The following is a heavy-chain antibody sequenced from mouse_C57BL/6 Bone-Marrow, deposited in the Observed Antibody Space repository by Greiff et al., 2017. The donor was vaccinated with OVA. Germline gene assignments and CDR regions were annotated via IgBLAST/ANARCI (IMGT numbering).Heavy chain of an antibody. Sequence: QVQLQQPGAELVKPGASVKLSCKASGYTFTSYWMHWVKQRPGQGLEWIGMIHPNSGSTNYNEKFKSKATLTVDKSSSTAYMQLSSLTSEDSAVYYCARFPITTVVATNYYAMDYWGQGTSVTVSS. D-gene: IGHD1-1*01. CDR2: IHPNSGST. CDR1: GYTFTSYW. V-gene: IGHV1-64*01. CDR3: ARFPITTVVATNYYAMDY. J-gene: IGHJ4*01.